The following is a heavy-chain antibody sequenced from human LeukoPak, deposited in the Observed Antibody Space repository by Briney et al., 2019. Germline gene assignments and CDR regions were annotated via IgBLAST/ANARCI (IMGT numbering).Heavy chain of an antibody. CDR3: AELGITMIGGV. CDR2: ISSTGGTT. J-gene: IGHJ6*04. Sequence: GGTLRLSCAASGITFSSYGMSWVRQAPGKGLEWVSSISSTGGTTYYADSVKGRFTISRDSAKNSLYLQMNSLRAEDTAVYYCAELGITMIGGVWGKGTTVTISS. V-gene: IGHV3-48*03. CDR1: GITFSSYG. D-gene: IGHD3-10*02.